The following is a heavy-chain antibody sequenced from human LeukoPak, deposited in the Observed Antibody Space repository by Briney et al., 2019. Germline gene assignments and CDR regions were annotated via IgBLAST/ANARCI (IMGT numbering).Heavy chain of an antibody. D-gene: IGHD4-23*01. V-gene: IGHV1-8*01. CDR3: ARGDALRWGMDV. CDR2: MNPNSGNT. J-gene: IGHJ6*03. CDR1: GYTFTSYD. Sequence: GASVKVSCKASGYTFTSYDINWVRQATGQGLEWMGWMNPNSGNTGYAQKFQGRVTMTRNTSISTAYMELSSLRSEDTAVHYCARGDALRWGMDVWGKGTTVTVSS.